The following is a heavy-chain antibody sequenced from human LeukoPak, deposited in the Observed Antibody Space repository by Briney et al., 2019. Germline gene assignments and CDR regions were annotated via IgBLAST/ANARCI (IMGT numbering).Heavy chain of an antibody. CDR3: ARGLGSPAGAFDI. J-gene: IGHJ3*02. D-gene: IGHD2-15*01. V-gene: IGHV1-2*02. CDR2: INPNSGGT. Sequence: ASVTVSCKASGYTFTVYYMHWVRQAPGQGLEWMGWINPNSGGTNYAQKFQGRVTMTRDTSISTAYMELSRLRSDDTAVYYCARGLGSPAGAFDIWGQGTMVTVSS. CDR1: GYTFTVYY.